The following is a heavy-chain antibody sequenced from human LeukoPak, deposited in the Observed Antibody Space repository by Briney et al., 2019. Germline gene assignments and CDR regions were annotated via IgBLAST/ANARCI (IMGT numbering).Heavy chain of an antibody. J-gene: IGHJ3*02. CDR2: IYYSGST. D-gene: IGHD6-13*01. V-gene: IGHV4-31*03. CDR3: ARENSAAGVSFDI. CDR1: GGSISSGGYY. Sequence: SETLSLTCTVSGGSISSGGYYWSWIRQHPGKGLEWIGYIYYSGSTYYNPSLKSRVTISVDTSKNQFSLKLSSVTAADTAVHYCARENSAAGVSFDIWGQGTMVTVSS.